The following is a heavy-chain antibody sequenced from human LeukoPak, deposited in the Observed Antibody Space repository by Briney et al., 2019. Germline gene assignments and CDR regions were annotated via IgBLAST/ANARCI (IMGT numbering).Heavy chain of an antibody. Sequence: GGSLRLSCAASGFTFSSYGMSWVRQAPGKGLEWVSAISGSGGTTYYADSVKGRFTISRDNSKNTLYLQMNSLRAEDTAVYYCAKDQYSYGHVDYWGQGTLVTVSS. D-gene: IGHD5-18*01. CDR3: AKDQYSYGHVDY. J-gene: IGHJ4*02. V-gene: IGHV3-23*01. CDR2: ISGSGGTT. CDR1: GFTFSSYG.